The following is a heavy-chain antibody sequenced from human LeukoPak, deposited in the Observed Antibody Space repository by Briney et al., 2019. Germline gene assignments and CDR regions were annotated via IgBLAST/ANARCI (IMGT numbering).Heavy chain of an antibody. Sequence: GGALRLSCAASGCTLSSYWMSWVRQAPGEGLEWVGHIKQDGSEKYYVDSVKGRFTISRDNAKNSLYLQMNSLRAEDTAVYYCARDGVLSVAGYYYYYGMDVWGKGTTVTVSS. CDR1: GCTLSSYW. CDR2: IKQDGSEK. V-gene: IGHV3-7*03. J-gene: IGHJ6*04. D-gene: IGHD6-19*01. CDR3: ARDGVLSVAGYYYYYGMDV.